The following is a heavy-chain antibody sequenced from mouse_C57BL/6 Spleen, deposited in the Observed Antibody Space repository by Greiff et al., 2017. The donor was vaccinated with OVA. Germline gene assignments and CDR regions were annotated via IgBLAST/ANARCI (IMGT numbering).Heavy chain of an antibody. CDR3: ARYYYGSSFNYFDY. D-gene: IGHD1-1*01. CDR2: ISDGGSYT. J-gene: IGHJ2*01. Sequence: DVKLVESGGGLVKPGGSLKLSCAASGFTFSSYAMSWVRQTPEKRLEWVATISDGGSYTYYPDNVKGRFTISRDNAKNNLYLQMSHLKSEDTAMYYCARYYYGSSFNYFDYWGQGTTLTVSS. CDR1: GFTFSSYA. V-gene: IGHV5-4*03.